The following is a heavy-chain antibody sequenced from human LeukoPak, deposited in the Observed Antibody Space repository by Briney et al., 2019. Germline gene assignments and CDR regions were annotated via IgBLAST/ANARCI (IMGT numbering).Heavy chain of an antibody. D-gene: IGHD5-24*01. CDR2: ISSSGSTI. J-gene: IGHJ3*02. CDR3: ARDERWLQFNAFDI. V-gene: IGHV3-11*04. Sequence: GGSLRLSCAASGFTFSDYYMSWIRQAPGKGLEWVSYISSSGSTIYYADSVKGRFTISRDNAKNSLYLQMNSLRAEDTAVYYCARDERWLQFNAFDIWGQGTMVTVSS. CDR1: GFTFSDYY.